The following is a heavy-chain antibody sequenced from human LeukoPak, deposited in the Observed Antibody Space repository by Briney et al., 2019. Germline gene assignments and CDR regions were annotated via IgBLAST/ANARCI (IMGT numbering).Heavy chain of an antibody. D-gene: IGHD3-3*01. V-gene: IGHV3-30*18. J-gene: IGHJ4*02. CDR2: VSYDGSNK. Sequence: GRSLRLSCAASGFTFSSYGIYWVRQAPGKGLEWVAVVSYDGSNKYYADSVKGRFTISRDNSKNTLYLQMNSLRAEDTAIYYCVKDHFVGWGKNYDLDYWGQGTLVTVSS. CDR1: GFTFSSYG. CDR3: VKDHFVGWGKNYDLDY.